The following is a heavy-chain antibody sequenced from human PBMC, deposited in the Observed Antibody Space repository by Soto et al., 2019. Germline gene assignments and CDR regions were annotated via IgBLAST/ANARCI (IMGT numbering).Heavy chain of an antibody. V-gene: IGHV3-30*18. J-gene: IGHJ6*02. Sequence: QVKLVESGGGVVQPGRSLRLSCAASGFTFSSYGMHWVRQAPGKGLEWVAVISYDGSNKYYAESVKGRFTISRDNSKNTLYLQMNSLRAEDTAVYYCAKDRGGYDPWGVRSYYYYGMDVWGQGITVTVSS. D-gene: IGHD5-12*01. CDR3: AKDRGGYDPWGVRSYYYYGMDV. CDR2: ISYDGSNK. CDR1: GFTFSSYG.